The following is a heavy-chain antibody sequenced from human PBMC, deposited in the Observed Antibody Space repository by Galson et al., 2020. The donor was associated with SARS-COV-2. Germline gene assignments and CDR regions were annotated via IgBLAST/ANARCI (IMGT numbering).Heavy chain of an antibody. Sequence: GESLKISCNGSAYSFTNCWIAWVRQMPGKGLEWMGIIYPGDSETRYSPSSQGQVTISADKSISTAYLQWSGLKASDTAMYDCARAFGSGSLYSEYWGQGTLVTVSS. CDR3: ARAFGSGSLYSEY. V-gene: IGHV5-51*01. D-gene: IGHD3-10*01. CDR2: IYPGDSET. CDR1: AYSFTNCW. J-gene: IGHJ4*02.